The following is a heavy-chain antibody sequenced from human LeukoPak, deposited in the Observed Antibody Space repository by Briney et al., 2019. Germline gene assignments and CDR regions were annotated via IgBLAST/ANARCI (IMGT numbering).Heavy chain of an antibody. CDR1: GGTFSSYA. V-gene: IGHV1-69*04. J-gene: IGHJ4*02. CDR3: ARGYGDYTFDY. Sequence: GSSAKVSCKASGGTFSSYAISWVRQAPGQGLEWMGRIIPILGIANYAQKFQGRVTITADESTSTAYMELSSLRSEDTAVYYCARGYGDYTFDYWGQGTLVTVSS. D-gene: IGHD4-17*01. CDR2: IIPILGIA.